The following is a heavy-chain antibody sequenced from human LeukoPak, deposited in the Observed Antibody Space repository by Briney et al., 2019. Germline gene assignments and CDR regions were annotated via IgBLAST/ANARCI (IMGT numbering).Heavy chain of an antibody. CDR3: ARGTMVRGFGP. CDR2: IYYSGST. Sequence: PSETLSLTCTVSGGSISSGGYYWSWIRQHPGKGLEWTGYIYYSGSTYYNPSLKSRVTISVDTSKNQFSLKLSSVTAADTAVYYCARGTMVRGFGPWGQGTLVTVSS. CDR1: GGSISSGGYY. D-gene: IGHD3-10*01. J-gene: IGHJ5*02. V-gene: IGHV4-31*03.